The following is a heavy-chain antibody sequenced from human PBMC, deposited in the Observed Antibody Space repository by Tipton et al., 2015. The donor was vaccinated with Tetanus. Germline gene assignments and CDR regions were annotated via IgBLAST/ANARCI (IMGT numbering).Heavy chain of an antibody. CDR2: IYYGGGT. CDR3: AGGLVPWYEP. Sequence: TLSLTCSVSGGSVNSGTYYWSWIRQPPGKGLEWLGDIYYGGGTQYNPSLESRVTISMDTAKNQVFLRLTSVTASDTAVYSCAGGLVPWYEPWGRGTLVSVSS. J-gene: IGHJ5*02. D-gene: IGHD3-10*01. V-gene: IGHV4-61*01. CDR1: GGSVNSGTYY.